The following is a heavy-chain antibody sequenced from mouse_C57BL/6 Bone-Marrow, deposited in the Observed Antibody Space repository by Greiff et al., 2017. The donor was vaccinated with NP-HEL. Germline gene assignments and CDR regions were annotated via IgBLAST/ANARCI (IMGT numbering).Heavy chain of an antibody. J-gene: IGHJ3*01. D-gene: IGHD2-4*01. CDR3: ARGGIYYDYDSAWFAY. CDR2: IYPRSGNT. CDR1: GYTFTSYG. Sequence: VQLQESGAELARPGASVKLSCKASGYTFTSYGISWVKQRTGQGLEWIGEIYPRSGNTYYNEKFKGKATLTADKSSSTAYMELRSLTSEDSAVYFCARGGIYYDYDSAWFAYWGQGTLVTVSA. V-gene: IGHV1-81*01.